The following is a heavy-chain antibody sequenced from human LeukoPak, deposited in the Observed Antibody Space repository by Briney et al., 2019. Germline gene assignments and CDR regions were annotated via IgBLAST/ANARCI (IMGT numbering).Heavy chain of an antibody. D-gene: IGHD2-15*01. V-gene: IGHV1-69*05. Sequence: SSVKVSCKASGGTFSSYAISWVRQAPGQGLEWMGRIIPIFGTANYAQKFQGRVTITTDESTSTAYMELSSLRSEDTAVYYCAIRSNCSGGSCYALDFDYWGQGTLVTVSP. CDR3: AIRSNCSGGSCYALDFDY. CDR2: IIPIFGTA. J-gene: IGHJ4*02. CDR1: GGTFSSYA.